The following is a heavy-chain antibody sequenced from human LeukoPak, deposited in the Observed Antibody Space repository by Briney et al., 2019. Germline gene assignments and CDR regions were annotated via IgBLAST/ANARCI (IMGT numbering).Heavy chain of an antibody. CDR1: GYTFTSYY. J-gene: IGHJ3*02. CDR2: INPSGGST. Sequence: GASVKVSCKASGYTFTSYYMHWVRQAPGQGLEWMGIINPSGGSTTYAQKFQGSVTMTRDTSTSTVYMELSSLRSEDTAVYYCARVKRVVVQNDAFDIWGQGTMVTVSS. D-gene: IGHD2-15*01. CDR3: ARVKRVVVQNDAFDI. V-gene: IGHV1-46*01.